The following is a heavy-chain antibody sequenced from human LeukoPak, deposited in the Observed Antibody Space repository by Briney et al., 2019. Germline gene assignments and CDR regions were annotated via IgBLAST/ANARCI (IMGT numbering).Heavy chain of an antibody. D-gene: IGHD1-26*01. J-gene: IGHJ4*02. CDR3: ARDTYSGSYYY. CDR2: ISAYNGNT. V-gene: IGHV1-18*01. Sequence: ASVTVSFKASGYTFTSYGISWVRQAPGQGLEWMGWISAYNGNTNYAQKLQGRVTMTTDTSTSTAYMELRSLRSDDTAVYYCARDTYSGSYYYWGQGTLVTVSS. CDR1: GYTFTSYG.